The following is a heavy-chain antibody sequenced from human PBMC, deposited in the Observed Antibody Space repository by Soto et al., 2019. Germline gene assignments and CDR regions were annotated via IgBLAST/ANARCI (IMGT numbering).Heavy chain of an antibody. CDR1: GGSISSYY. CDR3: ARSSGLVVVAATFDY. CDR2: IYYSGST. V-gene: IGHV4-59*08. D-gene: IGHD2-15*01. J-gene: IGHJ4*02. Sequence: SSETLSLTCTVSGGSISSYYWSWIRQPPGKGLEWIGYIYYSGSTNYNPSLKSRVTISVDTSKNQFSLKLSSVTAADTAVYYCARSSGLVVVAATFDYWGQGTLVTVS.